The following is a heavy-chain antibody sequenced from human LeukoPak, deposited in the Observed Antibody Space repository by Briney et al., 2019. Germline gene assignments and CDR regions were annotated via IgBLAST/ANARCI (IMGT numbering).Heavy chain of an antibody. CDR2: ISSSGSTI. Sequence: PGGSLRLSCAASGFTFSSYEMNWVRQAPGKGLEWVSYISSSGSTIYYADSVKGRFTISRDNAKNSLYLQMNSLRAEDTAVYYCARAGTMVRGVNFDYWGQGTLVTVSS. J-gene: IGHJ4*02. CDR3: ARAGTMVRGVNFDY. CDR1: GFTFSSYE. D-gene: IGHD3-10*01. V-gene: IGHV3-48*03.